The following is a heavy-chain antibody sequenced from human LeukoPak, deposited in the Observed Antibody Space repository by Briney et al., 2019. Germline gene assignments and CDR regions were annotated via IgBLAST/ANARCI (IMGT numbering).Heavy chain of an antibody. J-gene: IGHJ4*02. V-gene: IGHV1-2*02. CDR3: ARDSSGWYAVDY. CDR2: INPSSGGT. Sequence: GSVKVSCKASGYTFTGYYMHWVRQAPGQGLEWMGWINPSSGGTNYAQKFQGRVTMTRDTSISTAYMELSRLRSDDTAVYYCARDSSGWYAVDYWGQGTLVTVSS. CDR1: GYTFTGYY. D-gene: IGHD6-19*01.